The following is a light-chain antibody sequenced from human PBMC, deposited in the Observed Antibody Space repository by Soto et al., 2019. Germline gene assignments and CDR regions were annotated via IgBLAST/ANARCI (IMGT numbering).Light chain of an antibody. Sequence: QSVLTQSPSASASLGASVKLTCTLSSGHRTYDIACHQQQPDKGPRFLMKLSYDGSHTKGDGIPDRFSGSSSGAERSLTISSLQSEDEADYFCQTWGSGIWVFGGGTKLTVL. CDR1: SGHRTYD. CDR2: LSYDGSH. V-gene: IGLV4-69*01. CDR3: QTWGSGIWV. J-gene: IGLJ3*02.